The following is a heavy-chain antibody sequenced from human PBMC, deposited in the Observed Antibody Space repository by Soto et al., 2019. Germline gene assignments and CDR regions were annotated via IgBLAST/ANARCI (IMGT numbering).Heavy chain of an antibody. CDR2: ISYSGSA. CDR1: GDSISSGGYY. D-gene: IGHD2-8*01. J-gene: IGHJ5*02. V-gene: IGHV4-31*03. Sequence: QVQLQESGPGLVKPSQTLSLTCTVSGDSISSGGYYWSWIRQLPEKGLEWIGYISYSGSAHYNPSLKSRVTRPVDTSKNQFSLKMNSVTAADTAVYYCARARGTRSNWFDPWGQGTLVTVSS. CDR3: ARARGTRSNWFDP.